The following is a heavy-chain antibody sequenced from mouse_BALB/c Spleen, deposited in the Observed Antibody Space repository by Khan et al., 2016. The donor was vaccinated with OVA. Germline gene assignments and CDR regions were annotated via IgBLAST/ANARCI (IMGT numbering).Heavy chain of an antibody. CDR2: IYTSTGYS. V-gene: IGHV1-7*01. D-gene: IGHD1-1*01. Sequence: QVQLQQSGAELAKPGASVKMSCKASGYTFTNYWMNWVKKRPGPGLEWIGYIYTSTGYSESNKKFKEKATLTEAKSSSKAYIHRSSLTSEDSAVYYCANHGSSSALRTYWGQGTLGTVSA. J-gene: IGHJ3*01. CDR3: ANHGSSSALRTY. CDR1: GYTFTNYW.